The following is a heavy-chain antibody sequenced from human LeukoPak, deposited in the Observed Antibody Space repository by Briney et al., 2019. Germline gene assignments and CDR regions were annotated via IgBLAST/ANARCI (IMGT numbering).Heavy chain of an antibody. CDR3: ARVLLPTRLYSGFDY. Sequence: EASVKVSCKASGYTFIKYYLHWVRQAPGQGLEWMGRIIPILGIANYAQKFQGRVTITADKSTSTAYMELSSLRSEDTAVYYCARVLLPTRLYSGFDYWGQGTLVTVSS. V-gene: IGHV1-69*04. D-gene: IGHD3-22*01. J-gene: IGHJ4*02. CDR1: GYTFIKYY. CDR2: IIPILGIA.